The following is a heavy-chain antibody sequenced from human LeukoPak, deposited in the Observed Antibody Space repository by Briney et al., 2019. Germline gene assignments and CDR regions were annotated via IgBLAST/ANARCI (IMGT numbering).Heavy chain of an antibody. D-gene: IGHD4-17*01. J-gene: IGHJ4*02. CDR3: ARDSDYGETFDY. V-gene: IGHV3-23*01. CDR1: GFSFSSYA. Sequence: GGSLRLSCAGSGFSFSSYAMSWVRQAPGKGLEWVAAISSTSGSTHYADSVKGRFTISRDNSKNTLYLQMNSLRAEDTAVYYCARDSDYGETFDYWGQGTLVTVSS. CDR2: ISSTSGST.